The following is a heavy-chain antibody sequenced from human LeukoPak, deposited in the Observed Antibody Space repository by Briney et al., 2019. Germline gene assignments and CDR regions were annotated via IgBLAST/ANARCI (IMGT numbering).Heavy chain of an antibody. CDR3: ARTLYDILTASYFGSSQLFDT. J-gene: IGHJ4*02. D-gene: IGHD3-9*01. V-gene: IGHV4-39*01. CDR1: GGSIRSTDYY. Sequence: SETLSLTCTVSGGSIRSTDYYWGWVRQPPGKGLEWIGSIYYSGSTYYNPSLKSRVTISVDTSKNQFSLRLSSVTAADTAVYYCARTLYDILTASYFGSSQLFDTWGQGTLVTASS. CDR2: IYYSGST.